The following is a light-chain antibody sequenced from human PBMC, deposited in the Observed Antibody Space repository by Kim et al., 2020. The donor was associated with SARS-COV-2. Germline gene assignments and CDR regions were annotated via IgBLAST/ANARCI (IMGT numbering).Light chain of an antibody. J-gene: IGLJ2*01. CDR2: ANT. CDR1: TSTIGAGYD. V-gene: IGLV1-40*01. Sequence: SVTISFAGTTSTIGAGYDVHWYQQFPGTAPKLLINANTNRPSGVPDRFSASPSGTSASLAITGLQADDEADYYCQSFDNSLSGVIFGGGTQLTVL. CDR3: QSFDNSLSGVI.